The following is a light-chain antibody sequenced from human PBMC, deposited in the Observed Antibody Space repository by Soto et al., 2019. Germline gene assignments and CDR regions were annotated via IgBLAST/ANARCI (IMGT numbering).Light chain of an antibody. CDR2: AAS. CDR1: QSISSY. Sequence: DIQMTQSPSSLSASVGDRVTITCRASQSISSYLNWYQQKPGKAPKLLIYAASTLQSGVPSRFSASGSGTDFTLTISNLQPEDFASYYCQQSHSAPRTFGQGTKLEIK. J-gene: IGKJ2*01. V-gene: IGKV1-39*01. CDR3: QQSHSAPRT.